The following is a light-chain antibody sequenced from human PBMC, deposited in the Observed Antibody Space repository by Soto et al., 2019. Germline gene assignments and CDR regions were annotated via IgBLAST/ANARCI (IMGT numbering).Light chain of an antibody. CDR1: STDVGGNKY. J-gene: IGLJ2*01. CDR2: DVT. CDR3: YSHIDGTTGA. Sequence: QSALTQPASVSGSPGQSITISCTGTSTDVGGNKYVSWYQQHTGKAPKVIIYDVTNRPSGVSNRFSGSKSGNTASLTISGLQAEDEADYYCYSHIDGTTGAFGRGTKLTVL. V-gene: IGLV2-14*03.